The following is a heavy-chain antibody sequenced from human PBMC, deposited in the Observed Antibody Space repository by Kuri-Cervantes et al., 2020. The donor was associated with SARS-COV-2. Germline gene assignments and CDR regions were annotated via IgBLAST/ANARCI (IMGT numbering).Heavy chain of an antibody. J-gene: IGHJ4*02. D-gene: IGHD4-17*01. Sequence: SETLSLTCTVSGASISSSNYYWGWIRQPPGKGLEWIGSISYSGTTSHKPSLKSRVTISLDTSKNQFSLRLTSVTAADSALYYCARHLGGYGDRGFDFWGQGTLVTVSS. CDR3: ARHLGGYGDRGFDF. V-gene: IGHV4-39*01. CDR2: ISYSGTT. CDR1: GASISSSNYY.